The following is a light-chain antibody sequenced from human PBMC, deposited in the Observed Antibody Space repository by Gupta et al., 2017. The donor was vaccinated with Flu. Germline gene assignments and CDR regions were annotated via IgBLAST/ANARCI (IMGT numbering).Light chain of an antibody. CDR3: QVWDSSSDHYV. CDR2: DDS. Sequence: SYVLTQPPSVSVAPGQTARITCGGNNIGSESVHWYQQKPGQAPVLVVYDDSDRPSGIPERFSGSNSGNTATLTISRVEAGDEADYYCQVWDSSSDHYVYGTGTKVTVL. CDR1: NIGSES. J-gene: IGLJ1*01. V-gene: IGLV3-21*02.